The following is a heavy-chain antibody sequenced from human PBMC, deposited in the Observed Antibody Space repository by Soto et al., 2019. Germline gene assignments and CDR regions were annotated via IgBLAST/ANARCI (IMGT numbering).Heavy chain of an antibody. CDR2: FYYSGNT. D-gene: IGHD3-10*01. J-gene: IGHJ4*02. Sequence: QLQLQESGPGLVKPSETLSLTCTVSGGSISSTYYYWVWIRQPPGKGLEWIGSFYYSGNTYSNPSLKRRVTKSADTSENQFSLKLSSVTAAATAVYYCARQVVDGTVTGAGSVDHWGQGTLVTVSS. V-gene: IGHV4-39*01. CDR3: ARQVVDGTVTGAGSVDH. CDR1: GGSISSTYYY.